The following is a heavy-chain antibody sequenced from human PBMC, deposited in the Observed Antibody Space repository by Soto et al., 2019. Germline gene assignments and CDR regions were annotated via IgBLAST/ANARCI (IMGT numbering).Heavy chain of an antibody. CDR3: AREGRGGTIAFDY. J-gene: IGHJ4*02. CDR1: AGSLSTYY. Sequence: SETLSLTCSVSAGSLSTYYWSWIRQPPGKGLEWIGYIYYGGGANYNPSLKSRVTITVDTSKNQFSLKVSSVTAADPAVYYCAREGRGGTIAFDYWGQGALVTVSS. CDR2: IYYGGGA. V-gene: IGHV4-59*01. D-gene: IGHD2-21*01.